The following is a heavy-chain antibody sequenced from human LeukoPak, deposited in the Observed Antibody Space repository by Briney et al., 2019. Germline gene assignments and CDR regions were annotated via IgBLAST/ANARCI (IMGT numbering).Heavy chain of an antibody. CDR3: ATSIGSKNAFHI. CDR1: GASITSLY. Sequence: PSETLSLTCSVSGASITSLYWTWIRQPPGKGLEWIGFVSYSGGTNYNPSLKSRLYMSMGTSKNQFFLNLGSVTASDTAVYFCATSIGSKNAFHIWGRGTAVTVSS. V-gene: IGHV4-59*08. D-gene: IGHD3-10*01. CDR2: VSYSGGT. J-gene: IGHJ3*02.